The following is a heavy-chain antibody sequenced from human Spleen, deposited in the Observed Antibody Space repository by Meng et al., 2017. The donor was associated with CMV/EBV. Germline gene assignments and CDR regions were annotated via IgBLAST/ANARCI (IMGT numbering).Heavy chain of an antibody. Sequence: GESLKISCVVSGFTFSNYAMSWVRQAPGKGLEWVSSISSSSSYIYYADSVKGRFTISRDNAKNSLYLQMNSLRAEDTAVYYCASLAAAGGYYYGMDVWGQGTTVTVSS. J-gene: IGHJ6*02. CDR1: GFTFSNYA. CDR3: ASLAAAGGYYYGMDV. D-gene: IGHD6-13*01. V-gene: IGHV3-21*01. CDR2: ISSSSSYI.